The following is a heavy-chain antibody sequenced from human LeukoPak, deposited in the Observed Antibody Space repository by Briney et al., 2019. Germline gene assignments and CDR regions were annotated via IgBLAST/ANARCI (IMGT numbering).Heavy chain of an antibody. D-gene: IGHD2/OR15-2a*01. CDR3: AKNYYVDY. J-gene: IGHJ4*02. V-gene: IGHV3-30*04. CDR2: ISYDGSTK. Sequence: GRSLRLSCAASGFTFSNYAMHWVRQAPGKGLEWVAVISYDGSTKYSADSVKGRFTISRDNSKNTLYLQMNSLRAEDTAVYYCAKNYYVDYWGQGTLVTVSS. CDR1: GFTFSNYA.